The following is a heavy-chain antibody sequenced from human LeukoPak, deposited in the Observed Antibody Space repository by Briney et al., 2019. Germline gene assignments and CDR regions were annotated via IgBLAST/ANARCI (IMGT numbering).Heavy chain of an antibody. V-gene: IGHV4-39*07. Sequence: PSETLSLTCTVSGGSISSSSYYWGWIRQPPGKGLEWIGSIYYSGSTYYNPSLKSRVTISVDTSKNQFSLKLSSVTAADTAVYYCARGSYYDSSGYYFYYYYGMDVWGQGTTVTVSS. CDR3: ARGSYYDSSGYYFYYYYGMDV. J-gene: IGHJ6*02. CDR2: IYYSGST. CDR1: GGSISSSSYY. D-gene: IGHD3-22*01.